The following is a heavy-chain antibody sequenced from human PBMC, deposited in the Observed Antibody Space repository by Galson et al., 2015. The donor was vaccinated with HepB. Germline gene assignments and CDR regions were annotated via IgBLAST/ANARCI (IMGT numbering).Heavy chain of an antibody. Sequence: SLRLSCAASGFTFSNAWMSWVRQAPGKGLEWVGRIKSKTDGGTTDYAAPVKGRFTISRDDSKNTLYLQMNSLKTEDTAVYYCTTDPHVSYYYDSSGYYYFDYWGQGTLVTVSS. D-gene: IGHD3-22*01. CDR2: IKSKTDGGTT. J-gene: IGHJ4*02. CDR1: GFTFSNAW. CDR3: TTDPHVSYYYDSSGYYYFDY. V-gene: IGHV3-15*01.